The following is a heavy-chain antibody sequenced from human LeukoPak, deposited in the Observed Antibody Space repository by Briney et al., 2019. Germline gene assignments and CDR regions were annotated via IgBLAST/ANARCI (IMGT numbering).Heavy chain of an antibody. CDR1: GFTFSSYA. V-gene: IGHV3-21*01. CDR2: ISSSSSYI. D-gene: IGHD3-22*01. J-gene: IGHJ4*02. CDR3: ARSGTYYYDSSGYYFFDY. Sequence: PGGSLRLSCAASGFTFSSYAMNWVRQAPGKGLEWVSSISSSSSYIYYADSVKGRFTISRDNAKNSLYLQMNSLRAEDTAVYYCARSGTYYYDSSGYYFFDYWGQGTLVTVPS.